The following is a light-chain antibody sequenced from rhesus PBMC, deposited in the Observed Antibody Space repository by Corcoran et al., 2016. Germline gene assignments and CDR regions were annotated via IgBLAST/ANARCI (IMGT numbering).Light chain of an antibody. CDR1: QSRGSY. Sequence: ETVVTQSPATLSWSPGERATLSCRASQSRGSYLAGYQQKPGQAPRLHIYGATSRATGAPDRFSGSGSGTDFTLTVSSLEPEDVEVYYCQQGSNSLTFGGGTKVALK. J-gene: IGKJ4*01. CDR3: QQGSNSLT. V-gene: IGKV3-24*04. CDR2: GAT.